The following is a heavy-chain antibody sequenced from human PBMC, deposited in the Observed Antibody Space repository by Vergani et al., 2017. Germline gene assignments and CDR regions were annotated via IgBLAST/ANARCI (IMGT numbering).Heavy chain of an antibody. V-gene: IGHV3-33*01. CDR2: IWYDGSNK. Sequence: QVQLVESGGGVVQPGRSLRLSCAASGFTFSSYGMHWVRQAPGKGLEWVAVIWYDGSNKYYADSVKGRFTISRDNSKNTLYLQMNSMRAEDTAVYYCAREGYDLWSGYLSTPNWFDPWGQGTLVTVSS. CDR3: AREGYDLWSGYLSTPNWFDP. D-gene: IGHD3-3*01. CDR1: GFTFSSYG. J-gene: IGHJ5*02.